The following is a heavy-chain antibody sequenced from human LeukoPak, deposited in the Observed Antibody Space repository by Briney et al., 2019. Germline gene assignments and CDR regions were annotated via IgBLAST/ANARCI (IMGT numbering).Heavy chain of an antibody. CDR1: GYTFSIYG. D-gene: IGHD3-22*01. CDR2: ISAYNGNT. Sequence: GASVKVSCKASGYTFSIYGFSWVRQAPGQGLEWMGWISAYNGNTNYAQKLQGRVTMTTDTSTSTAYMELRSLRSDDTAVYYCARDFLLDYYDSSGLGYWGQGTLVTVSS. CDR3: ARDFLLDYYDSSGLGY. V-gene: IGHV1-18*01. J-gene: IGHJ4*02.